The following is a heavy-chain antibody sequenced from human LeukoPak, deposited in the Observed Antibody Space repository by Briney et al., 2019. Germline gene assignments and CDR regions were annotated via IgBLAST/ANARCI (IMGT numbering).Heavy chain of an antibody. CDR1: GGSISSYY. Sequence: PSETLSLTCTVSGGSISSYYWSWIRQPPGKGLEWIGYIYYSGSTNYNPSLKSRVTVSVDTSKNQFSLKLSSVTAADTAVYYCARYYYDSSGYYVLDYWGQGTQVTVSS. V-gene: IGHV4-59*01. D-gene: IGHD3-22*01. CDR2: IYYSGST. CDR3: ARYYYDSSGYYVLDY. J-gene: IGHJ4*02.